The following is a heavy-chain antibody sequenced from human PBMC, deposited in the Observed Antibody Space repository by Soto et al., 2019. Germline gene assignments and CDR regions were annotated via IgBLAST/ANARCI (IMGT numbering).Heavy chain of an antibody. Sequence: SETLSLTCTVSGGSISSSSYYWGWIRQPPGKGLEWIGSIYYSGSTYYNPSLKSRVTISVDTSKNQFSLKLSSVTAADTAVYYCARHTPARSPYGTPQHLDYWGQGTLVTVSS. CDR2: IYYSGST. CDR1: GGSISSSSYY. V-gene: IGHV4-39*01. J-gene: IGHJ4*02. D-gene: IGHD3-10*01. CDR3: ARHTPARSPYGTPQHLDY.